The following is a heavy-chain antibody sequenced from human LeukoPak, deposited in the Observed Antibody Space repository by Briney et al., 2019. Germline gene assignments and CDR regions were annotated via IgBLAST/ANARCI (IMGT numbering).Heavy chain of an antibody. CDR1: GFTFSSYE. CDR3: ARRIYYYGSGHPREDYFDY. CDR2: ISSSSSYI. D-gene: IGHD3-10*01. J-gene: IGHJ4*02. V-gene: IGHV3-21*01. Sequence: PGGSLRLSCAASGFTFSSYEMNWVRQAPGKGLEWVSSISSSSSYIYYADSVKGRFTISRDNAKNSLYLQMNSLRAEDTAVYYCARRIYYYGSGHPREDYFDYWGQGTLVTVSS.